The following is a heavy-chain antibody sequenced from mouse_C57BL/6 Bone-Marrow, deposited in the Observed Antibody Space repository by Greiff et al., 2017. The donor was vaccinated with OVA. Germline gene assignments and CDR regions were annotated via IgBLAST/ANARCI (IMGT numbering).Heavy chain of an antibody. J-gene: IGHJ3*01. D-gene: IGHD2-1*01. V-gene: IGHV5-9-1*02. CDR1: GFTFSSYA. CDR2: ISSGGDYI. Sequence: EVQVVESGEGLVKPGGSLKLSCAASGFTFSSYAMSWVRQTPEKRLEWVAYISSGGDYIYYADTVKGRFTISRDNARNTLYLQMSSLKSEDTAMYYCTRDPHYYGNYFYWGQGTLVTVSA. CDR3: TRDPHYYGNYFY.